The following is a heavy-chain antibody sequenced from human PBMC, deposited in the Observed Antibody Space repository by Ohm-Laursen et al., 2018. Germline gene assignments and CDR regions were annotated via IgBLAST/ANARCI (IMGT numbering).Heavy chain of an antibody. CDR2: ISWNSGSI. CDR1: GFTFRSYW. CDR3: AKMVGAWDFFDY. J-gene: IGHJ4*02. D-gene: IGHD1-26*01. Sequence: SLRLSCAASGFTFRSYWMYWVRQAPGKGLEWVSGISWNSGSIGYADSVKGRFTISRDNAKNSLYLQMNSLRAEDTALYYCAKMVGAWDFFDYWGQGTLVTVSS. V-gene: IGHV3-9*01.